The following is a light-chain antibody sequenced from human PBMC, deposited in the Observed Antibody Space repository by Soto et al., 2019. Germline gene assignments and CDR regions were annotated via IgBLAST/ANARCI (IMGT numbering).Light chain of an antibody. CDR2: WVS. V-gene: IGKV4-1*01. J-gene: IGKJ2*01. Sequence: IVMTQSPDSLAVSLGERATINCKSSQSVLYSSNNKNYLAWYRQKPGQPPKLLIYWVSIRESGVPDRISGSGSGTDFTLTISSLQAEDVAIYYCQQYYSTPPYTFGQGTKLEIK. CDR3: QQYYSTPPYT. CDR1: QSVLYSSNNKNY.